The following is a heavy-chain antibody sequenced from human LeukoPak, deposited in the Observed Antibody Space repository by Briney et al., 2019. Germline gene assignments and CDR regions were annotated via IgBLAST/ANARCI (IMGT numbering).Heavy chain of an antibody. CDR1: GGSISNSNYY. D-gene: IGHD4/OR15-4a*01. J-gene: IGHJ3*02. CDR2: IYYSGNT. V-gene: IGHV4-39*01. Sequence: KPSETLSLTCTVSGGSISNSNYYWGWLRQPPGKGLEWIGSIYYSGNTYYNPSLKSRVTISVDTSKNQFSLKLSSVTAADTAVYYCARLLKLTTPPGIWGQGTMVTVSS. CDR3: ARLLKLTTPPGI.